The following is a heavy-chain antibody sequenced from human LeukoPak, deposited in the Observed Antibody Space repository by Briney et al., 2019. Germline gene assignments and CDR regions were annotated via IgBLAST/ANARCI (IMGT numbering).Heavy chain of an antibody. Sequence: GGSLRLSCAASGFTFSSYSMNWVRQAPGKGLEWVSLISSSSSYIYYADSVKGRFTISRDNAKNSLYLQMNSLRAEDTAVYYCARDGSGSTKGYMDVWGKGTTVTVSS. V-gene: IGHV3-21*01. D-gene: IGHD3-10*01. CDR1: GFTFSSYS. CDR3: ARDGSGSTKGYMDV. CDR2: ISSSSSYI. J-gene: IGHJ6*03.